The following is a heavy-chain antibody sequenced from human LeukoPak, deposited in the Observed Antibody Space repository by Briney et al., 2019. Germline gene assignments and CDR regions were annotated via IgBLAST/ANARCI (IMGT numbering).Heavy chain of an antibody. CDR2: ISGSGGST. CDR3: AKTRRSWDIVVVPAAGHYYGMDV. V-gene: IGHV3-23*01. J-gene: IGHJ6*02. D-gene: IGHD2-2*01. Sequence: PGGSLVLSCAASGFTFSSYAMGWGRQATGKGLEWVAGISGSGGSTYYGDSVKGRFTISRDNSKNMLYLQMNSLRAEDTDVYYCAKTRRSWDIVVVPAAGHYYGMDVWGQGTTVIVSS. CDR1: GFTFSSYA.